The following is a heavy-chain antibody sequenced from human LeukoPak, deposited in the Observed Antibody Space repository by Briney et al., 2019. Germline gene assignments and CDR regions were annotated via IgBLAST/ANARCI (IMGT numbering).Heavy chain of an antibody. CDR1: GYTFTSNY. Sequence: ASVKVSCKAFGYTFTSNYMHWVRQAPGQGPEWMGVISPSGGSTTYAQKFQGRVTLTRDMSTSTDYLELSSLRSEDTAVYYCARATLGSSGYSLFDYWGQGTLVTVSS. J-gene: IGHJ4*02. D-gene: IGHD3-22*01. CDR3: ARATLGSSGYSLFDY. CDR2: ISPSGGST. V-gene: IGHV1-46*01.